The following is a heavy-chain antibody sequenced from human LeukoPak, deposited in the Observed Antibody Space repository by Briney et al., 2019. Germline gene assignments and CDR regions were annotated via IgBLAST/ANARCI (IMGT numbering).Heavy chain of an antibody. CDR3: AGGWLPDKNDF. CDR1: GGSISSNSYY. D-gene: IGHD5-24*01. Sequence: PSETLSLTCAVSGGSISSNSYYWGWLRQPPGMGLEWIGSIYYSGSTYYNPSLKSRVTITADTSNYHFSLRLTSVTAADTAVYYCAGGWLPDKNDFWGQGTLVTVSA. V-gene: IGHV4-39*07. CDR2: IYYSGST. J-gene: IGHJ4*02.